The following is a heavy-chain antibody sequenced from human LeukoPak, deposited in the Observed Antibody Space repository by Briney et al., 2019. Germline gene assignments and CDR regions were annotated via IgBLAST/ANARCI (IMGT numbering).Heavy chain of an antibody. D-gene: IGHD2-2*01. CDR3: ARTPAAMSIRYYFDY. CDR1: GGSISSYY. V-gene: IGHV4-59*01. CDR2: IYYSGST. J-gene: IGHJ4*02. Sequence: PSETLSLTCTVSGGSISSYYWSWIRQPPGKGLEWIGYIYYSGSTNYNPSLKSRVTISVDTSKNQFSLKLSSVTAADTAVYYCARTPAAMSIRYYFDYWGQGTLVTVSS.